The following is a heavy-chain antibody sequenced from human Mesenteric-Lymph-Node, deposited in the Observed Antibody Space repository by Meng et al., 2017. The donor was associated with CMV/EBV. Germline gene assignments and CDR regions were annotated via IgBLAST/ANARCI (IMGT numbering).Heavy chain of an antibody. D-gene: IGHD2-21*02. V-gene: IGHV4-34*01. CDR2: FDHSGNT. Sequence: VYGGSLRGYYWTWVRQPPGKGLEWIGEFDHSGNTNYNPSLKSRVTISVDMSNKQFFLKLSSVTAADTAVYYCARGRGDSRRTAAAEYWGQGTLVTVSS. J-gene: IGHJ4*02. CDR1: GGSLRGYY. CDR3: ARGRGDSRRTAAAEY.